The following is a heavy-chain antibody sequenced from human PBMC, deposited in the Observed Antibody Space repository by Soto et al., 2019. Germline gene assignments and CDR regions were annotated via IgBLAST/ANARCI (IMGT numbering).Heavy chain of an antibody. D-gene: IGHD3-16*02. Sequence: PGGSLRLSCRTSGLTFRTYLMSWVRQAPGKGLEWVANIKTDGSEEYYADSVEGRFTISRDNTKNSLYLQMNSLRADDTATYYCATYHDSDWETYRFRHRGQGTLVTVSS. CDR2: IKTDGSEE. V-gene: IGHV3-7*01. J-gene: IGHJ4*02. CDR1: GLTFRTYL. CDR3: ATYHDSDWETYRFRH.